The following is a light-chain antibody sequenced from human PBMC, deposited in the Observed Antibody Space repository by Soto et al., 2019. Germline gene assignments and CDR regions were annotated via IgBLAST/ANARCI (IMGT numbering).Light chain of an antibody. CDR2: DAS. CDR3: QQYGGSPLFT. J-gene: IGKJ3*01. V-gene: IGKV3-20*01. CDR1: QTVRNNY. Sequence: EFVLTQSPGTLSLSPGERATLSCRASQTVRNNYLAWYQQKPGQAPRLLIYDASNRATGIPDRFSGGGSGTDFTLTISRLEPEDFAVYYCQQYGGSPLFTFGPGTRVDFK.